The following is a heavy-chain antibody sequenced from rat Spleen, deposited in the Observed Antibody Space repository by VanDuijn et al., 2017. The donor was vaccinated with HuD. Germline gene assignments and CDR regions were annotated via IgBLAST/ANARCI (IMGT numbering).Heavy chain of an antibody. CDR2: ISYEGSGT. CDR1: GFTFSDFY. CDR3: ARLEVPLDY. V-gene: IGHV5-22*01. D-gene: IGHD3-1*01. J-gene: IGHJ2*01. Sequence: EVQLVESGGGLVQPGRSLKLSCAASGFTFSDFYMAWVRQAPKKGLEWVASISYEGSGTYYGDSVKGRFTISRDNAKSTLYLQMNSLRSEDTATYYCARLEVPLDYWGQGVMVTVSS.